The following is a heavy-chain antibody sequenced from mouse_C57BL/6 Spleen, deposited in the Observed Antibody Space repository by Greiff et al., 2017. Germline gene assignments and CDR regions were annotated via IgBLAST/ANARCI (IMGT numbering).Heavy chain of an antibody. CDR2: IYPRSGNT. CDR3: ARDFYGNYGY. D-gene: IGHD2-1*01. J-gene: IGHJ2*01. Sequence: VKLMESGAELARPGASVKLSCKASGYTFTSYGISWVKQRTGQGLEWIGEIYPRSGNTYYNEKFKGKATLTADKSSSTAYMELRSLTSEDSAGYFCARDFYGNYGYWGQGTTLTVSS. V-gene: IGHV1-81*01. CDR1: GYTFTSYG.